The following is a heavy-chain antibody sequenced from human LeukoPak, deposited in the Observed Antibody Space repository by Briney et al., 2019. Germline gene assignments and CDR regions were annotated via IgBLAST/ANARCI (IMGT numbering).Heavy chain of an antibody. V-gene: IGHV3-48*01. J-gene: IGHJ4*02. CDR3: VRVGWNAPWG. CDR1: GFTFSSYF. D-gene: IGHD1-1*01. Sequence: PGGSLRLSCAASGFTFSSYFMNWVRQAPGKGLEWVSSISSNSKTIYYADTAKGRFTISRDNAKNSLYLQMNSLRAEDTAVYYCVRVGWNAPWGWGQGTLVAVSS. CDR2: ISSNSKTI.